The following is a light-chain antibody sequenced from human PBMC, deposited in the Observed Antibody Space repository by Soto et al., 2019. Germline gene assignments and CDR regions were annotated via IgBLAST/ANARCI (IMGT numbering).Light chain of an antibody. CDR2: DAS. V-gene: IGKV1-5*01. CDR3: QQYNTYSTWT. J-gene: IGKJ1*01. CDR1: QTIGRY. Sequence: DIQMTQSPSTLSASVGDRVTITCRASQTIGRYLAWYQQKAGKPPKVLIWDASSLGSGVPLRFSGSGSGTEFSLTISGLQPDDSATYYCQQYNTYSTWTFGQGTKVEIK.